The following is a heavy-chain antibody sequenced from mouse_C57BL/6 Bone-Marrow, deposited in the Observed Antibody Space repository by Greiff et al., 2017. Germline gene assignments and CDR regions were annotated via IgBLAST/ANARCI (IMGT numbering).Heavy chain of an antibody. V-gene: IGHV1-55*01. D-gene: IGHD1-1*01. CDR2: IYPGSGST. CDR3: ARWDTTVVATRDY. CDR1: GYTFTSYW. J-gene: IGHJ2*01. Sequence: VQLKQPGAELVKPGASVKMSCKASGYTFTSYWITWVTQRPGHGLEWIGDIYPGSGSTNYNEKFKSKATLTVDTSSSTAYMQLSSLTSEDSAVYYCARWDTTVVATRDYWGQGTTLTVSS.